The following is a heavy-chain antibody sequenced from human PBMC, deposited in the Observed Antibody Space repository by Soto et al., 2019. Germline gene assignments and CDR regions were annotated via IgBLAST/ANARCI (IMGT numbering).Heavy chain of an antibody. Sequence: QLQLQESGPGLVKPSETLSLTCTVSGGSISSYYWTWIRQPPGKGLEWIGYMYYTGSTNYNPSFTSRVTISGDTSKIQCSLKLMSVTAADTAVYYCARGSDYYNYGMDVWGQGTTVTVSS. CDR2: MYYTGST. CDR1: GGSISSYY. J-gene: IGHJ6*02. V-gene: IGHV4-59*01. CDR3: ARGSDYYNYGMDV.